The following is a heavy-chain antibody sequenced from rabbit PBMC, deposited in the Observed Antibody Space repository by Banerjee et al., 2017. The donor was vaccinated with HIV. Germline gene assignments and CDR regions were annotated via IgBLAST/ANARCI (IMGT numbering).Heavy chain of an antibody. V-gene: IGHV1S45*01. Sequence: QEQLEESGGGLVKPEGSLTLTCTASGFDFSYNKMCWVRQAPGKGLEWIACIYAGSGTTYYASWAKGRFTISKTSSTTVTLQMTSLTAADTATYFCARDDINSGWQFKLWGPGTLVTVS. D-gene: IGHD1-1*01. CDR2: IYAGSGTT. CDR1: GFDFSYNK. J-gene: IGHJ4*01. CDR3: ARDDINSGWQFKL.